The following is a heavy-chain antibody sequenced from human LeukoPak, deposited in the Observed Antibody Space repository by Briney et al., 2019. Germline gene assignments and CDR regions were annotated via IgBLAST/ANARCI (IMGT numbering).Heavy chain of an antibody. J-gene: IGHJ4*02. CDR1: GDSVSSNSAT. CDR2: TYYRSKWYN. CDR3: TRSVGAYTGYDY. V-gene: IGHV6-1*01. Sequence: QTLSLTCAISGDSVSSNSATWNWIRQSPSRGLEWLGRTYYRSKWYNDYAVSVKSRITINPDTSKNQFSLQLNSVTPEDTAIYYCTRSVGAYTGYDYWGQGTLVTVSS. D-gene: IGHD1-26*01.